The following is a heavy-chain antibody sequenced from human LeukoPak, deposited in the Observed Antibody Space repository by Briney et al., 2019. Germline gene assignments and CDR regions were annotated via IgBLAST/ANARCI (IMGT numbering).Heavy chain of an antibody. J-gene: IGHJ4*02. D-gene: IGHD5-24*01. V-gene: IGHV1-69*05. CDR2: IIPIFGTA. CDR1: GGTFSSYA. Sequence: GASVKVSCKASGGTFSSYAISWVRQAPGQGLEWMGGIIPIFGTANYAQKFQGRVTMTRDTSTSTVYMELSSLRSEDTAVYYCATRRDGYNYFQDNYFDYWGQGTLVTVSS. CDR3: ATRRDGYNYFQDNYFDY.